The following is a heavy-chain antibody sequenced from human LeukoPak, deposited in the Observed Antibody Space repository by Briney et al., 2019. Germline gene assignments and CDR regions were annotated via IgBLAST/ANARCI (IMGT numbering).Heavy chain of an antibody. CDR2: IWYDGSNK. V-gene: IGHV3-33*01. D-gene: IGHD3-9*01. CDR1: GFTFSSYG. J-gene: IGHJ4*02. Sequence: GGSLRLSCAASGFTFSSYGMHWVRQAPGKGLEWVAVIWYDGSNKYYADSVKGRFTISRDNSKNTLYLQMNSLRAEDTAVYYCARDGGYDTLTGYPIGFDYWGQGTLVTVSS. CDR3: ARDGGYDTLTGYPIGFDY.